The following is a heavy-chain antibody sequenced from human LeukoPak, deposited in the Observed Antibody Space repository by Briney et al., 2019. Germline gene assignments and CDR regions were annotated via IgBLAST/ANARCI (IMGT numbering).Heavy chain of an antibody. CDR3: ARGDYDKYGMDV. Sequence: GGSLRLSCAASGFTFSNYYMSWIRQAPGKGLEWVSYISSSATTMYYADSVKDRFIISRDNAKNSLFLQMNSLRAEDTVVYYCARGDYDKYGMDVWGQGTTVTVSS. J-gene: IGHJ6*02. V-gene: IGHV3-11*01. CDR1: GFTFSNYY. CDR2: ISSSATTM.